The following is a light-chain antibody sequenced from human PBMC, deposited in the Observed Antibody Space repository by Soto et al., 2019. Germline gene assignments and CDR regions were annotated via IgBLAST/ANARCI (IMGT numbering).Light chain of an antibody. V-gene: IGKV1-39*01. J-gene: IGKJ2*01. CDR2: AAS. Sequence: DIQMTQSPSSLSASVGDRVTITCRASQSITSYLNWYQQKPGQAPKLLIYAASSLQGGVPSRFSGSGSGTDFTLTISSLQPEDFATYYWQQSYSTPNTCGQGTKLEIK. CDR3: QQSYSTPNT. CDR1: QSITSY.